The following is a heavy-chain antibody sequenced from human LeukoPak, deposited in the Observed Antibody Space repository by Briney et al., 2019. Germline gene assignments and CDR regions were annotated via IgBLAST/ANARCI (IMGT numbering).Heavy chain of an antibody. V-gene: IGHV3-7*01. Sequence: GGSLRLSCAASGFTFSSHWVSWVRQAPGKRLQWVANINQDGDEKHYVDSVRGRFTISRDNTKNSLYLQMNSLRVEDSAVYYCASNWDYVRGYGMDVWGQGTTVTVSS. CDR1: GFTFSSHW. CDR3: ASNWDYVRGYGMDV. CDR2: INQDGDEK. D-gene: IGHD1-7*01. J-gene: IGHJ6*02.